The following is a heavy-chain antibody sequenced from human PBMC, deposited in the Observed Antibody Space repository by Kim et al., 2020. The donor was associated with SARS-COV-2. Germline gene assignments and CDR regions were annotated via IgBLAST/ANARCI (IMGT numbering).Heavy chain of an antibody. V-gene: IGHV3-48*02. J-gene: IGHJ4*02. CDR3: ARDGPHTSPGNSGYY. Sequence: DSVKGRFTISRDNAKNSLYLQMNSLGDEDTAVYYCARDGPHTSPGNSGYYWGQGTLVTVSS. D-gene: IGHD4-4*01.